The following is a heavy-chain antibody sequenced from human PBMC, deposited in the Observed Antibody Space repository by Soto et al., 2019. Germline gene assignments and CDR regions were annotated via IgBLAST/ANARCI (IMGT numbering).Heavy chain of an antibody. CDR1: GYTFTSYV. D-gene: IGHD3-22*01. V-gene: IGHV1-3*01. Sequence: QVQVVQSGVEVKKPGASVKVSCKTSGYTFTSYVIHWVRQAPGQRPEWMGWINAANGNTNFSQNFQDRVTITRDTSASTAYMELSSLRSEDTAFYCCARDRNPYIYDKSGFFYADYWGQGTLVTVSS. CDR3: ARDRNPYIYDKSGFFYADY. J-gene: IGHJ4*02. CDR2: INAANGNT.